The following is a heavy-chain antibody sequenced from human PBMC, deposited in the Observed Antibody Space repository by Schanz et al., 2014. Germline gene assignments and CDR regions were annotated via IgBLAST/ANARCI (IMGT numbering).Heavy chain of an antibody. V-gene: IGHV3-30*03. CDR1: GFMFSSYG. Sequence: QVQLVESGGGVVQPGRSLRLSCAASGFMFSSYGMHWVRQAPGKGLEWVGVISYDGSKKSYADSVKGRFTISRDNSKNMIYLQMNILSLEDTAVYCYASGRFGDVSYFEYWGQGTLVTVSS. CDR2: ISYDGSKK. CDR3: ASGRFGDVSYFEY. J-gene: IGHJ4*02. D-gene: IGHD3-10*01.